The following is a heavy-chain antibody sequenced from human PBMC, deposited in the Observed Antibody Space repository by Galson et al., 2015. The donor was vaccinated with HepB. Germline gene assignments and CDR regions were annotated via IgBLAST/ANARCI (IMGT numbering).Heavy chain of an antibody. CDR1: GYTFSSYS. CDR2: ISGYNGDT. Sequence: SVKVSCKASGYTFSSYSITWVRQAPGQGLEWMGRISGYNGDTNYAQKFQGRVTMTTDTSTRTAYMELRSLRSDDTAVYYCARGALVVVVDATQNNWFDPWGQGTLVTVSS. J-gene: IGHJ5*02. V-gene: IGHV1-18*04. D-gene: IGHD2-15*01. CDR3: ARGALVVVVDATQNNWFDP.